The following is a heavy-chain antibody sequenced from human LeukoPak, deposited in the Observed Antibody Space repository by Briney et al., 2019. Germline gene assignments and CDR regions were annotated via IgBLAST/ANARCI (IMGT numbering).Heavy chain of an antibody. J-gene: IGHJ4*02. D-gene: IGHD3-22*01. CDR1: AYTFTGYY. V-gene: IGHV1-2*02. Sequence: ASVKVSCKASAYTFTGYYMHLVRQAPGQGLEWMGWSNPNSGGTNYAQKFQGRVTMTRDTSISTAYMELSRLRSDDTAVYYCARDTLVYYFDSSGSLNYWGQGTLVTVSS. CDR3: ARDTLVYYFDSSGSLNY. CDR2: SNPNSGGT.